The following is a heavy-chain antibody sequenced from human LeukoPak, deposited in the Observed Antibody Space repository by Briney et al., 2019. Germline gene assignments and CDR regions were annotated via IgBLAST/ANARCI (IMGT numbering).Heavy chain of an antibody. CDR1: GYRFTSYW. CDR3: ARPIAVAGTNSNGAFDI. J-gene: IGHJ3*02. Sequence: TGESLKISCRGSGYRFTSYWTGWVRQMPGKGLEWMGIIYPGDSDTRYSPSFQGQVTISADKSISTAYLQWSSLKASDTAMYCCARPIAVAGTNSNGAFDIWGQGTMVTVSS. V-gene: IGHV5-51*01. CDR2: IYPGDSDT. D-gene: IGHD6-19*01.